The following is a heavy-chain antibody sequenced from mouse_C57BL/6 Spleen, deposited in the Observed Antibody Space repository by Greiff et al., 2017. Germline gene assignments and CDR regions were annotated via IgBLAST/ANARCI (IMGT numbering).Heavy chain of an antibody. J-gene: IGHJ4*01. D-gene: IGHD2-4*01. V-gene: IGHV2-2*01. CDR2: IWSGGST. Sequence: EKLQESGPGLVQPSQRLSITCTVSGFSLTSYGVHWVRQSPGKGLEWLGVIWSGGSTDYNAAFISRLSISKDNSKSQVFFKMNSLQADDTAIYYCASYDYERAMDYWGQGTSVTVSS. CDR1: GFSLTSYG. CDR3: ASYDYERAMDY.